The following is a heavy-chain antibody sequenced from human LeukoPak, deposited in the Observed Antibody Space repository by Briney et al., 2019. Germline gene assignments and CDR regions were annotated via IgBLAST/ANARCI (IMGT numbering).Heavy chain of an antibody. D-gene: IGHD6-19*01. CDR3: AKDLSSGWHNDASDI. CDR1: GFTFSSYG. CDR2: ISYDGSNK. J-gene: IGHJ3*02. Sequence: PGGSLRLSCAASGFTFSSYGMHWVRQAPGKGLEWVAVISYDGSNKYYADSVKGRFTISRDNSKNTLYLQMNSLRAEDTAVYYCAKDLSSGWHNDASDIWGQGTMVTVSS. V-gene: IGHV3-30*18.